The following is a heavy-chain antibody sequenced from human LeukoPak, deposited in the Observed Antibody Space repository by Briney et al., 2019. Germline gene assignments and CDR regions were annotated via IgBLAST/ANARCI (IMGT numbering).Heavy chain of an antibody. CDR2: INPNSGGT. J-gene: IGHJ5*02. CDR1: GYTFTGYY. D-gene: IGHD6-13*01. CDR3: AREFPGIAAAGTSYNWFDP. Sequence: ASAKVSCKASGYTFTGYYMHWVRQAPGQGLEWMGWINPNSGGTNYAQKFQGRVTMTRDTSISTAYMELSRLRSDDTAVYYCAREFPGIAAAGTSYNWFDPWGQGTLVTVSS. V-gene: IGHV1-2*02.